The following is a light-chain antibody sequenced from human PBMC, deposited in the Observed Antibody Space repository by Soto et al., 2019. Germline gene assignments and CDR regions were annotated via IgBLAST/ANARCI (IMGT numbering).Light chain of an antibody. Sequence: EIVLTQSPGTLSLSPGERATLSCRASQSVSSSFLAWYQQKLGQAPRLLIYLASSRATGTPDRFSGSESGTDFTLTISRLEPEDFAVYYCQQYGTSPYAFGQGTNLEIK. CDR2: LAS. CDR1: QSVSSSF. CDR3: QQYGTSPYA. V-gene: IGKV3-20*01. J-gene: IGKJ2*01.